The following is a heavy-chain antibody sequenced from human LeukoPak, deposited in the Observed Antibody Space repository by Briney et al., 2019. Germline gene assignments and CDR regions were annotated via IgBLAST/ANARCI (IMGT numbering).Heavy chain of an antibody. Sequence: TGGSLRLSCAASGFTFSSYGMHWVRQAPGKGLEWVAVISYDGSNKYYADSVKGRFIISRENAKNSLYLQMTSLRVGDTAVYYCARRANGDYGRWYYDLWGRGTLVGVSS. CDR2: ISYDGSNK. V-gene: IGHV3-30*03. D-gene: IGHD4-17*01. J-gene: IGHJ2*01. CDR1: GFTFSSYG. CDR3: ARRANGDYGRWYYDL.